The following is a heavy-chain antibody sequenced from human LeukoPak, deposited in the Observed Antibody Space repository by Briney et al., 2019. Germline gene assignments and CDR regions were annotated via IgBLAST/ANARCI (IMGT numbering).Heavy chain of an antibody. V-gene: IGHV4-39*07. CDR2: IYYTGNT. CDR3: ARTTMVRGTYYMDV. J-gene: IGHJ6*03. CDR1: GDSIIGYY. D-gene: IGHD3-10*01. Sequence: SETLSLTCSVSGDSIIGYYWGWIRQPPGKGLEWIGNIYYTGNTYYNSSLKSRVTISLDTSKNQFSLKVISMTAADTAVYYCARTTMVRGTYYMDVWGKGTTVTISS.